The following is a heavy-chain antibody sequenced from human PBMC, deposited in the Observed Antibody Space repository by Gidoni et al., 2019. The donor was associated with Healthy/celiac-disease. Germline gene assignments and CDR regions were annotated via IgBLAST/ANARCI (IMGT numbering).Heavy chain of an antibody. CDR2: IYYSGST. V-gene: IGHV4-39*01. Sequence: QRQLQESGPGLVKPSENLALTSTVAGGSISSSSYYWGWIRQPPGKGLEWIGRIYYSGSTYYTPSLTSRVTISLDTSTPQFSLQLSSVTAANTAVYYCARVMGYGAHFDYWGQGTLVTVSP. D-gene: IGHD5-12*01. CDR3: ARVMGYGAHFDY. CDR1: GGSISSSSYY. J-gene: IGHJ4*02.